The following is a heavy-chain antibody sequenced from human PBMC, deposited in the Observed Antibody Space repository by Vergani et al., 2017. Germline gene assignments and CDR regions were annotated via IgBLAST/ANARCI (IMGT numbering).Heavy chain of an antibody. CDR2: IYHSGGA. J-gene: IGHJ4*02. Sequence: QLHLQESGPGLVKPSETLSLTCTVSGGSITSSSYYWGWIRQPPGKGLEWIGNIYHSGGAYYTPSLKVRVTISVDTSKNQFSLEVTSVTAADTAIYFCARTESFILRYFHWALWGQGTLVTVSS. CDR3: ARTESFILRYFHWAL. CDR1: GGSITSSSYY. V-gene: IGHV4-39*01. D-gene: IGHD3-9*01.